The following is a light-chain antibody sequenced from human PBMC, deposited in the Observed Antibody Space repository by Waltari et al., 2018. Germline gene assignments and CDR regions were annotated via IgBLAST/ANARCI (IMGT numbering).Light chain of an antibody. V-gene: IGKV1-33*01. J-gene: IGKJ4*01. CDR2: DAS. CDR1: PDISKY. CDR3: QEHDNVPLA. Sequence: DIQMTQSPSSLSASVGDRLSITCQASPDISKYLNWYQQKPGQAPKVLIYDASNLKTGVPSRFSGSGSGTDFTLSISNLQPEDIATYYCQEHDNVPLAFGGGTKVEIK.